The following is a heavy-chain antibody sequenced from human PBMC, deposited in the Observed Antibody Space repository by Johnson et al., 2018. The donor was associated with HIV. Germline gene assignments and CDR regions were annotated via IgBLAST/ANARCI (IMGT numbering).Heavy chain of an antibody. V-gene: IGHV3-30*04. CDR3: AIGRRPWELHGFNAFDT. CDR2: ISYDASNK. CDR1: GFTFSSFA. Sequence: QVQLVESGGGLVQPGGSLRLSCAASGFTFSSFAMHWVRQAPGKGLEWVAVISYDASNKYYADSVKGRFTISRDNSKNTLYLQMNSLRVEDTAVYHCAIGRRPWELHGFNAFDTWGQGTMVIVSS. J-gene: IGHJ3*02. D-gene: IGHD1-26*01.